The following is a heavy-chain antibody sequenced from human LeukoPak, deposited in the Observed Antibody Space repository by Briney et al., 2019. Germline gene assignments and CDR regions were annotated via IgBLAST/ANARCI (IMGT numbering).Heavy chain of an antibody. Sequence: ASVKVSCKASGYTFTSYGISWVRQAPGQGLEWMGWISAYNGNTNYAQKLQGSVTMTTDTSTSTAYMELRSLRSDDTAVYYCARDNSKMLPALGWNAFDIWGQGTMVTVSS. CDR3: ARDNSKMLPALGWNAFDI. CDR1: GYTFTSYG. CDR2: ISAYNGNT. J-gene: IGHJ3*02. D-gene: IGHD3-3*02. V-gene: IGHV1-18*01.